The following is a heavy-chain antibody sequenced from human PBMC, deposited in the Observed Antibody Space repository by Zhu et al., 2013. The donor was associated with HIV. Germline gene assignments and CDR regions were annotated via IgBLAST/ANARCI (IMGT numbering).Heavy chain of an antibody. CDR3: ARVEASRGVYYYGSGSYSWFDP. D-gene: IGHD3-10*01. CDR1: GYTFTSYD. J-gene: IGHJ5*02. Sequence: QVQLVQSGAEVKKPGASVKVSCKASGYTFTSYDINWVRQATGQGLEWMGWMNPNSGNTGYAQKFQGRVTMTRNTSISTAYMELSSLRSEDTAVYYCARVEASRGVYYYGSGSYSWFDPGAREPWSPSPQ. V-gene: IGHV1-8*01. CDR2: MNPNSGNT.